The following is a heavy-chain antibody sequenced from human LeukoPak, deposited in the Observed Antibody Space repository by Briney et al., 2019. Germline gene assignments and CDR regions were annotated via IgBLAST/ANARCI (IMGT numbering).Heavy chain of an antibody. Sequence: QPGGSLRLSCVASGFTFTSFYMGWVRQAPGKGLEWVANINLDGSEQYYVDSVKGRFTISRDNAKNSLYLQMNSLWAEDTAVYYCAREVAVGIGAYNFWGQGTLVTVSS. J-gene: IGHJ4*02. CDR1: GFTFTSFY. CDR2: INLDGSEQ. V-gene: IGHV3-7*01. CDR3: AREVAVGIGAYNF. D-gene: IGHD6-13*01.